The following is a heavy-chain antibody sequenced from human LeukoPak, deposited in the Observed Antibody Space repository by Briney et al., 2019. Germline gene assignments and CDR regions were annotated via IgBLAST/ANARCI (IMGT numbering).Heavy chain of an antibody. CDR3: ARDGSGWYNWFDP. J-gene: IGHJ5*02. CDR2: INPNSGGT. V-gene: IGHV1-2*02. D-gene: IGHD6-19*01. Sequence: VASVKVSCKASGYTFTGYYMHWVRQAPGQGLEWMGWINPNSGGTNYAQKFQGRVTTTRDTSISTAYMELSRLGSDDTAVYYCARDGSGWYNWFDPWGQGTLVTVSS. CDR1: GYTFTGYY.